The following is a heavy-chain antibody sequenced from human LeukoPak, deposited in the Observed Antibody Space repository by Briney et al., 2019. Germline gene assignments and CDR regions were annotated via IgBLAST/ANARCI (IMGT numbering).Heavy chain of an antibody. J-gene: IGHJ3*02. Sequence: SETLSLTCTVSGDSISRGSKYWSWIRQPAGKGLEWIGRIHTTGNTNYNPSLKSRVTISVDTSKNQFSLKLSSVTAADTAVYYCARNRASSRQLTYYDILTGSKWGAFDIWGQGTMVTVSS. CDR2: IHTTGNT. CDR3: ARNRASSRQLTYYDILTGSKWGAFDI. V-gene: IGHV4-61*02. D-gene: IGHD3-9*01. CDR1: GDSISRGSKY.